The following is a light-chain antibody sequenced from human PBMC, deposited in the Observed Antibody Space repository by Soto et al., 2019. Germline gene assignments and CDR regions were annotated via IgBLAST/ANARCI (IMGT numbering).Light chain of an antibody. CDR3: QQYGSSWT. CDR1: LSVSISY. J-gene: IGKJ1*01. CDR2: GAS. V-gene: IGKV3-20*01. Sequence: IATTQATATRAVSPGERAILSGRASLSVSISYLAWYQQKPGQAHRLLIYGASSRATGIPDRFSGSGSGTDFTLTISRLEPEDFAVYYCQQYGSSWTFGQGTKVDIK.